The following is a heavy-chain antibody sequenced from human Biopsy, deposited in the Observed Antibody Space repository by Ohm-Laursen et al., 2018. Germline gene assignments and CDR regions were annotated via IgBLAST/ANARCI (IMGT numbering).Heavy chain of an antibody. D-gene: IGHD3-10*01. V-gene: IGHV3-11*01. Sequence: SLRLSCAAPGFTFGDYYMSWIRQAPGKGLEWLLYISGSGVTKMYADSVKGRFTVSRDNAKNSPYLEMNNLTVEDTAVYYCATDGAGSYNENWGQGTLVSVSS. CDR1: GFTFGDYY. CDR3: ATDGAGSYNEN. J-gene: IGHJ4*02. CDR2: ISGSGVTK.